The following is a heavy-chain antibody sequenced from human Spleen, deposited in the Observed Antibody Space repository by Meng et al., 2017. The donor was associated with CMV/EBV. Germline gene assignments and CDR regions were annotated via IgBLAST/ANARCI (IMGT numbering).Heavy chain of an antibody. CDR2: IRYDGSDK. V-gene: IGHV3-30*02. CDR3: AKLSLYCSGTSCYHDY. J-gene: IGHJ4*02. CDR1: GFTFSSYG. Sequence: GGSLRLSCAASGFTFSSYGMHWVRQAPGKGLEWVGFIRYDGSDKFYADSVKDRFTISRDNSKNTLYLQMNSLRVEDTAVYHCAKLSLYCSGTSCYHDYWGQGSLVTVSS. D-gene: IGHD2-2*01.